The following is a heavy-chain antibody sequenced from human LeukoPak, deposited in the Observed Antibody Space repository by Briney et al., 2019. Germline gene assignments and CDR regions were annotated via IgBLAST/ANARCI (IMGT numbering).Heavy chain of an antibody. CDR2: IHPNSGDT. CDR1: GYTFTDYN. CDR3: GRDYSGSYTH. J-gene: IGHJ4*02. D-gene: IGHD1-26*01. Sequence: ASVKVSCKASGYTFTDYNIHWVRQAPGQGLEWMGLIHPNSGDTYYAQKFRGRVTMTRDTSITTAYVELDRLTSDDTAVYYCGRDYSGSYTHWAQGTLVTISS. V-gene: IGHV1-2*06.